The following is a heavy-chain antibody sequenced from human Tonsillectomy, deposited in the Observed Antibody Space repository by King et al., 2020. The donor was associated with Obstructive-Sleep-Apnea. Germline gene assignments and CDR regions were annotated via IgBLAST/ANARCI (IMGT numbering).Heavy chain of an antibody. V-gene: IGHV4-59*08. CDR1: GASMNDYY. CDR3: ARRKVSGTLDY. D-gene: IGHD6-19*01. J-gene: IGHJ4*02. Sequence: VQLKESGPGLVKPAETLSLTCTVSGASMNDYYWSWIRQPPGKRLEWIGYIYYTGDTNYNPSLHSRVTISIDTSKNQFSMKLSSVTAADTALYYCARRKVSGTLDYWGQGALVTVSS. CDR2: IYYTGDT.